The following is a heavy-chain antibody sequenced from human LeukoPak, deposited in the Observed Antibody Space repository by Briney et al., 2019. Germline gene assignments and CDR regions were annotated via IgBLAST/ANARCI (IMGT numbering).Heavy chain of an antibody. D-gene: IGHD5-24*01. Sequence: SETLSLTCTVSGGSISSYYWSWIRQPPGKGLEWIGYIYYSGSTNYNPSLKSRVTISVDTSKNQFSLKLGSVTAADTAVYYCARAAILYYYGMDVWGQGTMVTVSS. V-gene: IGHV4-59*01. J-gene: IGHJ6*02. CDR2: IYYSGST. CDR1: GGSISSYY. CDR3: ARAAILYYYGMDV.